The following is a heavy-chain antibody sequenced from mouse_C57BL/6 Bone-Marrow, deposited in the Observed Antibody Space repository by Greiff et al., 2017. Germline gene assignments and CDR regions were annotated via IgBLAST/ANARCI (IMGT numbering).Heavy chain of an antibody. V-gene: IGHV1-69*01. D-gene: IGHD1-1*01. CDR2: IDPSDSYT. CDR1: GYTFTSYW. Sequence: QVQLQQPGAELVMPGASVKLSCKASGYTFTSYWMHWVKQRPGQGLEWIGEIDPSDSYTNYNQKFKGKSTLTVDKSSSTAYMQLSSLTSEDSAVYYCARTTTVVAGDYWGQGTTLTGSS. CDR3: ARTTTVVAGDY. J-gene: IGHJ2*01.